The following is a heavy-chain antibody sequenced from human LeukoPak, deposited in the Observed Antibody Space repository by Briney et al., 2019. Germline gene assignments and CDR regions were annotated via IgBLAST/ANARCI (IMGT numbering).Heavy chain of an antibody. V-gene: IGHV1-8*03. Sequence: ASVKVSCKASGYTFTGYYMHWVRQATGQGLEWVGWMNPYSANTGYAQNFQGRITITRNTSISTAYMELSSLRSEDTAVYYCARTQQLVLRSPLDPWGQGTLVTVSS. CDR1: GYTFTGYY. D-gene: IGHD6-13*01. J-gene: IGHJ5*02. CDR2: MNPYSANT. CDR3: ARTQQLVLRSPLDP.